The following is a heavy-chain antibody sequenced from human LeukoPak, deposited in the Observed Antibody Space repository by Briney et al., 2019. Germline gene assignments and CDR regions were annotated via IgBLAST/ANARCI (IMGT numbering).Heavy chain of an antibody. Sequence: GGSLRLSCIVSGFSSTDYWMHWVRQIPGKGLAWVSRVDHYGTRTNYADFVKGRFTISRHNAKNTVYLQMNNLRAADTAVYYCARSRWSGYVDSWGQGTLVTVSS. D-gene: IGHD3-3*01. J-gene: IGHJ5*01. V-gene: IGHV3-74*01. CDR2: VDHYGTRT. CDR1: GFSSTDYW. CDR3: ARSRWSGYVDS.